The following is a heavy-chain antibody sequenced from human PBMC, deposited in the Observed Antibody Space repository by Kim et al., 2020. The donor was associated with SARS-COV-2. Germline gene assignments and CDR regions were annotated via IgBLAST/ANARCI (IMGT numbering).Heavy chain of an antibody. CDR1: GFTFSRYA. D-gene: IGHD3-10*01. Sequence: GGSLRLSCAASGFTFSRYAMHWVRQAPGKGLEWVAAISYDGSDEKYADSVKGRFTISRDNSQNTLYLQINSLRTEDTAVYYCVRALVRGIMANGFDPWGQGTLVTVSS. J-gene: IGHJ5*02. CDR2: ISYDGSDE. V-gene: IGHV3-30*03. CDR3: VRALVRGIMANGFDP.